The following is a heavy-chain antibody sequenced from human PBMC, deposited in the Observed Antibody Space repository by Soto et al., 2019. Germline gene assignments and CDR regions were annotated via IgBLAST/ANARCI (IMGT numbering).Heavy chain of an antibody. CDR3: ANSYDGYSSVWYS. V-gene: IGHV3-23*01. CDR2: ISGSGGST. Sequence: GGSLRLSCAASGFTFSSYAMSWVRQAPGKGLEWVSAISGSGGSTYYADSVKGRFTISRDNSKNTLYLQMNSLRAEDTAVYYFANSYDGYSSVWYSWGQGTLVTVSS. J-gene: IGHJ4*02. CDR1: GFTFSSYA. D-gene: IGHD6-19*01.